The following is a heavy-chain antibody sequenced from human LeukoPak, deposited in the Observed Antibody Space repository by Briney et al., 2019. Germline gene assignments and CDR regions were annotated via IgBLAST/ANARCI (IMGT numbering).Heavy chain of an antibody. CDR1: GGSFSGYY. J-gene: IGHJ5*02. CDR3: ARGQHDDVLTGRFFNWFDP. CDR2: INHSGST. D-gene: IGHD3-9*01. Sequence: SETLSLTCAVYGGSFSGYYWSWIRQPPGKGLEWIGEINHSGSTNYNPSVKSRVTISLDTSNNQFSLKLTSVTAADTAVYYCARGQHDDVLTGRFFNWFDPWGQGTLVTVSS. V-gene: IGHV4-34*01.